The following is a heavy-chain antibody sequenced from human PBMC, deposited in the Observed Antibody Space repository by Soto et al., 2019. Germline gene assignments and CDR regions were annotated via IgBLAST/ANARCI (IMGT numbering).Heavy chain of an antibody. J-gene: IGHJ4*02. D-gene: IGHD6-19*01. V-gene: IGHV4-59*02. Sequence: PSETLSLTCTVSGFSVSSTYWGWVRQSPGKGLEWIGYVYNSGSTIYSPSLRSRITISVDPSKNQFSLRLRSVTAADTAVYYCARIPYSSASFDYWGQGNLVTV. CDR2: VYNSGST. CDR3: ARIPYSSASFDY. CDR1: GFSVSSTY.